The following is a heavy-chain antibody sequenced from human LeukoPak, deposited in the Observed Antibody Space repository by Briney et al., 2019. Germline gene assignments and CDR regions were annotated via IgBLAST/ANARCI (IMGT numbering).Heavy chain of an antibody. D-gene: IGHD3-22*01. CDR3: ARELDSSGYFDY. V-gene: IGHV3-53*01. J-gene: IGHJ4*02. Sequence: GGSLRLSCAASEFTFTTYDMSWVRQAPGRGLEWVSVIYSGGSTYYADSVKGRFTISRDNSRNTLYLQMNSLRAEDTAVYYCARELDSSGYFDYWGQGALVTVSS. CDR1: EFTFTTYD. CDR2: IYSGGST.